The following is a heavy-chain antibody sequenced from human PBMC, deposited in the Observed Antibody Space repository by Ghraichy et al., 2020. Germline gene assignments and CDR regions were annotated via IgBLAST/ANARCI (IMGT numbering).Heavy chain of an antibody. CDR2: ISGSGGST. Sequence: GGSLRLSCAASGFTFSSYAMSWVRQAPGKGLEWVSVISGSGGSTYYAESVKGRLTISRDNSKNTLYLQMNSLRADDTAVYYCAKDRRRTIVATKDYWGQGTLVTVSS. J-gene: IGHJ4*02. D-gene: IGHD4-11*01. CDR3: AKDRRRTIVATKDY. V-gene: IGHV3-23*01. CDR1: GFTFSSYA.